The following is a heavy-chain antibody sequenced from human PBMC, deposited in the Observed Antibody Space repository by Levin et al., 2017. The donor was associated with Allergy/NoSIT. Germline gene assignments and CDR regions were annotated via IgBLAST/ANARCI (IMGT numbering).Heavy chain of an antibody. CDR2: INAGNGNT. V-gene: IGHV1-3*01. D-gene: IGHD6-13*01. J-gene: IGHJ5*02. CDR3: ARDRAPAAAGSGGNWFDP. Sequence: PVASVKVSCKASGYTFTSYAMHWVRQAPGQRLEWMGWINAGNGNTKYSQKFQGRVTITRDTSASTAYMELSSLRSEDTAVYYCARDRAPAAAGSGGNWFDPWGQGTLVTVSS. CDR1: GYTFTSYA.